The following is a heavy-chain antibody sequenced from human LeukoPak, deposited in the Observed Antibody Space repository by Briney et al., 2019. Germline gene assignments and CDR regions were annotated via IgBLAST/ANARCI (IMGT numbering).Heavy chain of an antibody. V-gene: IGHV1-2*04. Sequence: GASVKVYCKASGYTFTGYYMHWELHAPGPGHERMGWINPNSGGTNYAQKFQGWVTMTRDTSISTGYMELSRLRSADTAVYYCATLHDYFDYWGQGTLVTVSS. CDR2: INPNSGGT. CDR3: ATLHDYFDY. CDR1: GYTFTGYY. J-gene: IGHJ4*02. D-gene: IGHD2-15*01.